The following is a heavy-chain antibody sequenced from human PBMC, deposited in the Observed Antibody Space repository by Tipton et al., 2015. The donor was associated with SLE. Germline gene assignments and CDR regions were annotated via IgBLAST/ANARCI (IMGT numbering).Heavy chain of an antibody. D-gene: IGHD6-13*01. CDR3: AREAAADGYYYGMDV. J-gene: IGHJ6*02. Sequence: QLVQSGPEVKKPGASVKVSCKASGYTFTSYDINWVRQATGQGLEWMGWMNPNSGNTGYAQKFQGRVTMTRNTSISTAYMELSSLRSEDTAVYYCAREAAADGYYYGMDVWGQGTTVTVSS. CDR1: GYTFTSYD. CDR2: MNPNSGNT. V-gene: IGHV1-8*02.